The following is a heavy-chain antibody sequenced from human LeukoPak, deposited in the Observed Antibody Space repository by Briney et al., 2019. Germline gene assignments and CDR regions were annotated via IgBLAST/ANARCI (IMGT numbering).Heavy chain of an antibody. Sequence: SETLSLTCTVSGGSISSYYWSWIRQPAGKGLEWIGRIYTSGSTDYNPSLKSRVTMSVDTSKNQFSLKLSSVTAADTAVYYCARSVSSGHDSPGFDYWGQGTLVTVSS. CDR3: ARSVSSGHDSPGFDY. D-gene: IGHD5-12*01. J-gene: IGHJ4*02. CDR2: IYTSGST. V-gene: IGHV4-4*07. CDR1: GGSISSYY.